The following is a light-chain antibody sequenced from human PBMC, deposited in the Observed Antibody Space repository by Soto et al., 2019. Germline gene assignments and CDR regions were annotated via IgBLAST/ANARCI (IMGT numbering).Light chain of an antibody. J-gene: IGKJ5*01. V-gene: IGKV3D-15*01. CDR2: GTS. CDR1: QSVSSH. Sequence: EIVMTQSPATLSVSPGERATLSCRASQSVSSHLAWYQQKPGQAPRLLIYGTSTRATGVPDRFSGSGSGTDFTLTISRLEPEDFAVYYCQQYYNSPPITFGQGTPLEIK. CDR3: QQYYNSPPIT.